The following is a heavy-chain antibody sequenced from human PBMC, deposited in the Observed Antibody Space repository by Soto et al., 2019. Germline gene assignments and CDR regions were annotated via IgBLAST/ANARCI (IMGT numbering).Heavy chain of an antibody. CDR3: ARENRYSYGLDRSNWFDP. CDR1: GGTFSSYA. V-gene: IGHV1-69*01. Sequence: QVQLVQSGAEVKKPGSSVKVSCKASGGTFSSYAISWVRQAPGQGLEWMGGIIPIFGTANYAQKFQGRVTITADESTSKAYMELSSLRSEDTAVYYCARENRYSYGLDRSNWFDPWGQGTLVTVSS. D-gene: IGHD5-18*01. CDR2: IIPIFGTA. J-gene: IGHJ5*02.